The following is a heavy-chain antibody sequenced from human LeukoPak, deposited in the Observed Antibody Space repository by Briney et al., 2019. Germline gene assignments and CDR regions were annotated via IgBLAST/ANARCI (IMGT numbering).Heavy chain of an antibody. J-gene: IGHJ3*02. CDR2: ISWNSGSI. D-gene: IGHD6-13*01. CDR3: ARERSWYAYSDSDAFDI. Sequence: GGSLRLSCAASGFTFDDYAMHWVRQAPGKGLEWVSGISWNSGSIGYADSVKGRFTISRDNAKNSLYLQMNSLRAEDTAVYYCARERSWYAYSDSDAFDIWGQGTMVTVSS. V-gene: IGHV3-9*01. CDR1: GFTFDDYA.